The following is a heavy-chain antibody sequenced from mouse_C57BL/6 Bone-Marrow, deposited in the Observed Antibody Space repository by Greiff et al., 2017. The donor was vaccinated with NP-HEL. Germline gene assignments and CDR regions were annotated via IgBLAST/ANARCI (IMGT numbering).Heavy chain of an antibody. V-gene: IGHV5-15*01. CDR2: ISNLAYSI. J-gene: IGHJ4*01. CDR3: ARQPHYYAMDY. Sequence: LVESGGGLVQPGGSLKLSCAASGFTFSDYGMAWVRQAPRKGPEWVAFISNLAYSIYYADTVTGRFTISRENAKNTLYLEMSSLRSEDTAMYYCARQPHYYAMDYWGQGTSVTVSS. CDR1: GFTFSDYG.